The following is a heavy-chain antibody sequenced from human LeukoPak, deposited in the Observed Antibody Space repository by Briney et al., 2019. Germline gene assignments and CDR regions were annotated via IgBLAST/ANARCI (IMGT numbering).Heavy chain of an antibody. CDR3: ARKGNGALDI. CDR1: GFTFSNYA. CDR2: ISDTGGST. D-gene: IGHD1-1*01. V-gene: IGHV3-23*01. J-gene: IGHJ3*02. Sequence: GGSLRLSCTPSGFTFSNYAFSWVRQAPGKGLEWVSDISDTGGSTNYVGPAKGRFTISRDNSKNTLHLHMNSLRVEDTAVYYCARKGNGALDIWGQGTMVTVSS.